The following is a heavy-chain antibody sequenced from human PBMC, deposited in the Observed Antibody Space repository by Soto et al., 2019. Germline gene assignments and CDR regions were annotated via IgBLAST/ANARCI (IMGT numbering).Heavy chain of an antibody. J-gene: IGHJ3*02. CDR3: AMDYYDSSGYYYVGAFDI. V-gene: IGHV3-30*03. Sequence: GGSLRLSCAASGFPFSSSGVPWGGRAPDGGLEWVAVISYDGSNKYYADSVKGRFTISRDNSKNTLYLQMNSLRAEDTAVYYCAMDYYDSSGYYYVGAFDIWGQGTMVTVSS. D-gene: IGHD3-22*01. CDR1: GFPFSSSG. CDR2: ISYDGSNK.